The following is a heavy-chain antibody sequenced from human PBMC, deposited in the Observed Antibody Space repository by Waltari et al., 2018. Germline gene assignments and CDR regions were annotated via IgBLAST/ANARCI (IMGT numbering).Heavy chain of an antibody. Sequence: EVQLLESGGGLVQPGGSLRLSCAASGFTFSSYAMSGVRQAPGEGLEWVSAISGSGGSTYYADSVKGRFTIAGDNSKNTLYQQMNSLRAEDTAVYYCAKGSRWLQQKLDYWGQGTLVTVSS. D-gene: IGHD5-12*01. J-gene: IGHJ4*02. CDR3: AKGSRWLQQKLDY. V-gene: IGHV3-23*01. CDR2: ISGSGGST. CDR1: GFTFSSYA.